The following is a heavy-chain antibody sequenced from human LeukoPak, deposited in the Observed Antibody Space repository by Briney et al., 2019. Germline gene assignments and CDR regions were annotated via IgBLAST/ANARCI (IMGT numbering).Heavy chain of an antibody. V-gene: IGHV3-66*01. Sequence: GGPLRLSCEASGFTFSRYTMNWVRQAPGKGLEWVSVIYSGGSTYYADSVKGRFTISRDNSKNTLYLQMNSLRAEDTAVYYCARVDYGDYGFDYWGQGTLVTVSS. J-gene: IGHJ4*02. CDR2: IYSGGST. CDR3: ARVDYGDYGFDY. D-gene: IGHD4-17*01. CDR1: GFTFSRYT.